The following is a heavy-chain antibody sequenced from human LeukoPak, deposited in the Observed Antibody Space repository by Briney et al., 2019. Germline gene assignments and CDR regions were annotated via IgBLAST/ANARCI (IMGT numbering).Heavy chain of an antibody. V-gene: IGHV1-18*01. Sequence: ASVKVSCKASGYTFTSYGISWVRQAPGQGLEWMGWISAYNGNTNYAQKFQGRVTMTRDTSISTAYMELGRLRSDDTAVYYCARLGPTEAFDIWGQGTMVTVSS. CDR1: GYTFTSYG. CDR2: ISAYNGNT. D-gene: IGHD3-16*01. J-gene: IGHJ3*02. CDR3: ARLGPTEAFDI.